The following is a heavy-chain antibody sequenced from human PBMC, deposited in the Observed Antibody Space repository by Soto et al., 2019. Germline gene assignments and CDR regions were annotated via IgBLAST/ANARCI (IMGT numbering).Heavy chain of an antibody. J-gene: IGHJ6*02. D-gene: IGHD6-13*01. V-gene: IGHV3-48*03. CDR2: ISSSGSTI. CDR3: ARDLSAYSSSWAGMDV. CDR1: GFTFSSYE. Sequence: GGSLRLSCAASGFTFSSYEMNRVRQAPGKGLEWVSYISSSGSTIYYADSVKGRFTISRDNAKNSLYLQMNSLRAEDTAVYYCARDLSAYSSSWAGMDVWGQGTTVTVSS.